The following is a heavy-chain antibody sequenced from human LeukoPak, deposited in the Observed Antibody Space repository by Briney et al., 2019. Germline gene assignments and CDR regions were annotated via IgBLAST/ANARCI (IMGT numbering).Heavy chain of an antibody. J-gene: IGHJ5*02. CDR3: ARLDRILRNCKPGLRRWFDR. Sequence: GESLKISCKGPGCSLLNFWSGVERQMPGKGLEWMGIIWPGDSATRYSPSFQGQVTISADKSISTAYLQWSSLKASDTAMYYCARLDRILRNCKPGLRRWFDRWGQGTLVTVSS. D-gene: IGHD3-16*01. V-gene: IGHV5-51*01. CDR2: IWPGDSAT. CDR1: GCSLLNFW.